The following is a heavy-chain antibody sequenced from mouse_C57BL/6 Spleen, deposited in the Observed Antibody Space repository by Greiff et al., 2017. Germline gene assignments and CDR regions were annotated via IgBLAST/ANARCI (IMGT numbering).Heavy chain of an antibody. D-gene: IGHD4-1*01. CDR3: AINWDRWYFDV. CDR2: INPNNGGT. V-gene: IGHV1-53*01. Sequence: VQLQQPGAELVKPGASVKLSCKASGYTFTSYWMHWVKQRPGRGLEWIGDINPNNGGTSYNQKFKGKATLTVDKSSSTAYMELRSLTSEDSAVYYCAINWDRWYFDVWGTGTTVTVSS. J-gene: IGHJ1*03. CDR1: GYTFTSYW.